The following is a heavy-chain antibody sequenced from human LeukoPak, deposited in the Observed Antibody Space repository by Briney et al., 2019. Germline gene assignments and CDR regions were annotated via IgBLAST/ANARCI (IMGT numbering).Heavy chain of an antibody. CDR1: GGTFSSYA. CDR3: AYEKLGRDTSYYFDY. D-gene: IGHD1-1*01. Sequence: SVKVSCKASGGTFSSYAISWVRQAPGQGLEWMGRIIPILGIANYAQKFQGRVTITADKSTSTAYMELSSLRSEDTAVYYCAYEKLGRDTSYYFDYWGQGTLVTVSS. J-gene: IGHJ4*02. V-gene: IGHV1-69*04. CDR2: IIPILGIA.